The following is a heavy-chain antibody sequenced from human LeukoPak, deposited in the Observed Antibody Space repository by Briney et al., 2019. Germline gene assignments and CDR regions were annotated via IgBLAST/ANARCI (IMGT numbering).Heavy chain of an antibody. Sequence: ASVKVSCKASGYTFTNYAINWVRQAPGQGLEWMGWISAYNGNTNYAQKLQGRVTMTTDTSTSTAYMELRSLRSEDTAVYYCATGGGGYCSSTSCWGAFDIWGQGTMVTVSS. CDR1: GYTFTNYA. D-gene: IGHD2-2*01. CDR3: ATGGGGYCSSTSCWGAFDI. CDR2: ISAYNGNT. V-gene: IGHV1-18*01. J-gene: IGHJ3*02.